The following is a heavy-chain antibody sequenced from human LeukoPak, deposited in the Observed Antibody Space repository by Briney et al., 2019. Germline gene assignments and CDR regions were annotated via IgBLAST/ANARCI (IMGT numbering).Heavy chain of an antibody. CDR3: AKDMSRITMIVVGHLDY. D-gene: IGHD3-22*01. Sequence: GGSLRLSCAASGFTFGDYAMHWVRQAPGKGLEWVSLISGDGGSTYYADSVKGRFTISRDNSKNSLYLQMNSLRTEDTALYYCAKDMSRITMIVVGHLDYWGQGTLVTVSS. J-gene: IGHJ4*02. CDR2: ISGDGGST. CDR1: GFTFGDYA. V-gene: IGHV3-43*02.